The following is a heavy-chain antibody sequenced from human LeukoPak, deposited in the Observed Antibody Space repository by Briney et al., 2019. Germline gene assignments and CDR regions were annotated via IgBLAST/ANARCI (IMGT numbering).Heavy chain of an antibody. D-gene: IGHD5-24*01. CDR1: GFSLSTSAVG. J-gene: IGHJ3*02. Sequence: SGPTLVNPTQTLTLTCTFSGFSLSTSAVGVGWIRQPPGKALECLALIYWNDDKRYSPSLKSRLTITKDTSKNQVVLTMTNMDPVHTATYYCAHSQMATMGRVGFDIWGQGTMVTVSS. V-gene: IGHV2-5*01. CDR3: AHSQMATMGRVGFDI. CDR2: IYWNDDK.